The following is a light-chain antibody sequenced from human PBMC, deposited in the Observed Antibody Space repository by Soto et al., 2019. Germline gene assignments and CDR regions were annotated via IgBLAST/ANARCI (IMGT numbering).Light chain of an antibody. CDR1: SSDVGGYKF. V-gene: IGLV2-14*01. CDR2: EVS. J-gene: IGLJ2*01. CDR3: SSYTTSNAPVV. Sequence: QSVLTQPASVSGSPGQSITISCTGTSSDVGGYKFVSWFQQYPGKAPKLMIYEVSHRPSGISNRFSGSKSGNTASLTISGLQAEDEADYYCSSYTTSNAPVVFGGGTKPTVL.